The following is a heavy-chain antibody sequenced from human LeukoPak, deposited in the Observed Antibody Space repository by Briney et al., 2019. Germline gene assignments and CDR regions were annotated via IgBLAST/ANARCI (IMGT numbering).Heavy chain of an antibody. D-gene: IGHD3-3*01. CDR1: GFTFSSYA. Sequence: GGSLRLSCAASGFTFSSYAMSWVRQAPGKGLEWVSAISGSGGSTYYADSVKGRFTISRDNSKNTLYLQMNSLRAEDTAVYYCAKGPLLRLLEWLSPGDYWGQGTLVTVSS. CDR2: ISGSGGST. J-gene: IGHJ4*02. CDR3: AKGPLLRLLEWLSPGDY. V-gene: IGHV3-23*01.